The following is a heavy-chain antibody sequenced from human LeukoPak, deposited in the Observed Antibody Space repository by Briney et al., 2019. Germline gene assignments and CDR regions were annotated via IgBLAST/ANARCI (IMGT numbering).Heavy chain of an antibody. CDR2: IKQDGSEK. V-gene: IGHV3-7*01. Sequence: GGSLRLSCAASGFTFSSYWMSWFRQVPGKGLEWVANIKQDGSEKYYVDSMKGRFTISRDNAKNSLYLQMNSLRAEDTAVYYCARDLNSSGWYGEVDYWGQGTLVTVSS. CDR3: ARDLNSSGWYGEVDY. CDR1: GFTFSSYW. J-gene: IGHJ4*02. D-gene: IGHD6-19*01.